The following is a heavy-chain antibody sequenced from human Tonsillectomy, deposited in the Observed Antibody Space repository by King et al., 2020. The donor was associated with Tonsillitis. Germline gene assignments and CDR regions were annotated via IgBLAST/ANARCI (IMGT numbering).Heavy chain of an antibody. CDR3: ATDSHYHLLVNAMDL. J-gene: IGHJ6*02. D-gene: IGHD2-2*01. CDR2: FDPEDGET. Sequence: MQLVQSGAVVKKPGASVKVSCKVTGYTLTKLSMHWVRQAPGKGLEWMGGFDPEDGETIYAQKFQGRVTMTEDTSTDTAYMELSSLRSEDTAVYYCATDSHYHLLVNAMDLWGQGTTVTVSS. V-gene: IGHV1-24*01. CDR1: GYTLTKLS.